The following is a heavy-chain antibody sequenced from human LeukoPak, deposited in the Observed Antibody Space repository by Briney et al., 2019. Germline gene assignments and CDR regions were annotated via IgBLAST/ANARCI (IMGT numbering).Heavy chain of an antibody. Sequence: PGGSLRLSCAASGLTFTNAWMTWIRKAPGKGLEWVGRIKSKAGGGTTDYAAPVKGRFTISRDDSKNTLYLQMNSLKTEDTAVYYCTTDEPGIAAAAYWGQGTLVTVSS. CDR1: GLTFTNAW. CDR2: IKSKAGGGTT. D-gene: IGHD6-13*01. V-gene: IGHV3-15*01. J-gene: IGHJ4*02. CDR3: TTDEPGIAAAAY.